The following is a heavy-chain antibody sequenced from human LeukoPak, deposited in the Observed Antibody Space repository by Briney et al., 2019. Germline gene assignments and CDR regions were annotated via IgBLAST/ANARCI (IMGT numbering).Heavy chain of an antibody. CDR3: ARVSKGMGAFDI. D-gene: IGHD3-10*01. CDR2: IYHSGST. Sequence: SETLSLTCAVSGGSISSGGYSWSWIRQPPGKGLEWIGYIYHSGSTYYNPSLKSRVTISVDRSKNQFSLKLSSVTAADTAVCYCARVSKGMGAFDIWGQGTVVTVSS. CDR1: GGSISSGGYS. V-gene: IGHV4-30-2*01. J-gene: IGHJ3*02.